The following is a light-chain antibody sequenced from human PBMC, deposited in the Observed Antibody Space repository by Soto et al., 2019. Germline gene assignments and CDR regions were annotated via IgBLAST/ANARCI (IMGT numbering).Light chain of an antibody. Sequence: QSALTQPRSVSGSPGQSVTISCTGTSSDVGGYNYVSWYQQHPGKAPKLMIYDVNKRPSGVPDRFSGSKSGNTASLTISGLQAVDEADYYCCSYAGSYTGVFGTGTKLTVL. J-gene: IGLJ1*01. CDR2: DVN. CDR3: CSYAGSYTGV. CDR1: SSDVGGYNY. V-gene: IGLV2-11*01.